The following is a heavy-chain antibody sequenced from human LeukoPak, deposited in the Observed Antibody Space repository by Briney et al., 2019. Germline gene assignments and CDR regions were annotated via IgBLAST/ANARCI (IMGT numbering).Heavy chain of an antibody. Sequence: ASVKVSCTASGYTFTSYYMHWVRQAPGQGLEWMGIINPSGGSTSYAQKFQGRVTMTRDTSTSTVYIELSSLRSDDTAVYYCARDDPRNYYDSSGYAFDIWGLGTMVTVSS. CDR2: INPSGGST. CDR3: ARDDPRNYYDSSGYAFDI. D-gene: IGHD3-22*01. CDR1: GYTFTSYY. V-gene: IGHV1-46*01. J-gene: IGHJ3*02.